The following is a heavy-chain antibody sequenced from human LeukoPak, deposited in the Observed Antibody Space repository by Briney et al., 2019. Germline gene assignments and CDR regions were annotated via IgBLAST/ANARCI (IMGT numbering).Heavy chain of an antibody. D-gene: IGHD1-26*01. CDR1: GYTFTNYG. J-gene: IGHJ4*02. CDR3: ARGRGSYFPFDY. V-gene: IGHV1-18*01. Sequence: ASVKVSCKASGYTFTNYGISWVRQAPGQGLEWMGWISTYNNNTDYAQRLQGRVTMTTDTSTSTAYMELSSLRSEDTAVYYCARGRGSYFPFDYWGQGTLVTVSS. CDR2: ISTYNNNT.